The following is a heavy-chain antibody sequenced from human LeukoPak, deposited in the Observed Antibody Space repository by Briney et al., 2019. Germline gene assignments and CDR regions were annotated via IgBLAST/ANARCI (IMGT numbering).Heavy chain of an antibody. Sequence: ASVNVSCKASGYTFTGYYMHWVRQAPGQGLEWMGWINPNSGGTNYAQKFQGRVTMTRDTSISTAYMELSSLRSEDTAVYYCAGGEQWAFDYWGQGTLVTVSS. CDR2: INPNSGGT. J-gene: IGHJ4*02. CDR1: GYTFTGYY. CDR3: AGGEQWAFDY. D-gene: IGHD6-19*01. V-gene: IGHV1-2*02.